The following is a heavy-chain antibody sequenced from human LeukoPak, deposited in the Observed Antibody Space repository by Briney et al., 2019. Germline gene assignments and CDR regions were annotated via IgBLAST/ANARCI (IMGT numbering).Heavy chain of an antibody. CDR3: TIIPNVILFTHYFEY. CDR1: GGVFTTYA. Sequence: GASVKVSGKASGGVFTTYAVSWVRQAPGQGLEWMGSIIPFLGTTNYAQKFQGRVTITADEPTRTAYMELTYVRSDDTAVYYCTIIPNVILFTHYFEYWGQGTLVTVSS. D-gene: IGHD2-21*01. J-gene: IGHJ4*02. V-gene: IGHV1-69*11. CDR2: IIPFLGTT.